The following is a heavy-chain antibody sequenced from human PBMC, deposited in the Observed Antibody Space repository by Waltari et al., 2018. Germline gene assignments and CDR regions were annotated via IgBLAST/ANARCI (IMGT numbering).Heavy chain of an antibody. CDR1: GYTFTGNY. CDR2: LNPTSGGT. D-gene: IGHD6-19*01. V-gene: IGHV1-2*02. CDR3: ARGEPLAGRKIPFDS. Sequence: QVQLVQSGAEVKKPGASVNVSCKTSGYTFTGNYIFWVRQAPGQGLEWMGWLNPTSGGTRIAQKFQGRVTMTRDTSTTTAYLEVSELKSDDTAVYYCARGEPLAGRKIPFDSWGQGTLVTVSS. J-gene: IGHJ4*02.